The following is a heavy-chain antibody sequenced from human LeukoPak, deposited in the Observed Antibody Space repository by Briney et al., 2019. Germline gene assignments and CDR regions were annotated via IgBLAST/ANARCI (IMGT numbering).Heavy chain of an antibody. J-gene: IGHJ2*01. D-gene: IGHD1-26*01. CDR3: AKDPRPKVGAKDGWYFDL. CDR2: ISSSSSYI. Sequence: PGGSLRLSCAASGFTFSSYSMNWVRQAPGKGLEWVSSISSSSSYIYYADSVKGRFTISRDNAKNSLYLQMNSLRAEDTALYYCAKDPRPKVGAKDGWYFDLWGRGTLVTVSS. CDR1: GFTFSSYS. V-gene: IGHV3-21*04.